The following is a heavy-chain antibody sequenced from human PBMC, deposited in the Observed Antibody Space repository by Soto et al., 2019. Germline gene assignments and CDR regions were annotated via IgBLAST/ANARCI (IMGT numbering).Heavy chain of an antibody. CDR2: ISGSGGST. CDR3: AKHLTHPYYDFWSGYDLYGMDV. V-gene: IGHV3-23*01. D-gene: IGHD3-3*01. Sequence: LRLSCAASGFTFSSYAMSWVRQAPGKGLEWVSAISGSGGSTYYADSVKGRFTISRDNSKNTLYLQMNSLRAEDTAVYYCAKHLTHPYYDFWSGYDLYGMDVWGQGTTVTVSS. J-gene: IGHJ6*02. CDR1: GFTFSSYA.